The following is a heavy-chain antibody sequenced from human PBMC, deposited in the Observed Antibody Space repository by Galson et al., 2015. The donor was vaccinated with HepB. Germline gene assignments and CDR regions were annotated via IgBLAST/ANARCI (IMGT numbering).Heavy chain of an antibody. Sequence: SLRLSCAASGFTVSSNYMSWVRQAPGKGLEWVSVIYSGGSTYYADSVKGRFTISRDNSKNTLYLQMNSLRAEDTAVYYCARDGGPVSSGYSPPGRGYGMDVWGQGTTVTVSS. V-gene: IGHV3-66*01. CDR2: IYSGGST. CDR1: GFTVSSNY. CDR3: ARDGGPVSSGYSPPGRGYGMDV. J-gene: IGHJ6*02. D-gene: IGHD3-22*01.